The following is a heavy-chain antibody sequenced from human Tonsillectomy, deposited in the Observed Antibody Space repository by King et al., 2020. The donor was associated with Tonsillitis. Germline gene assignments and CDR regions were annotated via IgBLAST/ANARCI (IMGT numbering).Heavy chain of an antibody. CDR1: GVTFSNAW. J-gene: IGHJ4*02. V-gene: IGHV3-15*07. Sequence: AQLVQSGGGLVKPGGSLRLSCAASGVTFSNAWMNWVRQAPGKGLEWVGRIKSKTDGGTTDCPAPVKGRFTISRDDSKNTLYLQMNSLKTEDTAVYYCTTGGGRGWYGGGDYWGQGTLVTVSS. D-gene: IGHD6-19*01. CDR2: IKSKTDGGTT. CDR3: TTGGGRGWYGGGDY.